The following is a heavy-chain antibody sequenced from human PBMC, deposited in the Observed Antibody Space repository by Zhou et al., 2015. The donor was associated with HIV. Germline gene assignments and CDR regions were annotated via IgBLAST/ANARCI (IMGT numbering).Heavy chain of an antibody. V-gene: IGHV1-18*01. CDR1: GYTFSSYG. Sequence: QVQLVQSGAEVKKPGASVKVSCKTSGYTFSSYGFSWVRQAPGQGLEWLGWITVHNSDTNYAQRLQGRVTMTTDTTASTVYMELRRLRSDDTAVYYCARLRRDGYNWDAFDIWGQGTMVTVSS. CDR2: ITVHNSDT. CDR3: ARLRRDGYNWDAFDI. J-gene: IGHJ3*02. D-gene: IGHD5-24*01.